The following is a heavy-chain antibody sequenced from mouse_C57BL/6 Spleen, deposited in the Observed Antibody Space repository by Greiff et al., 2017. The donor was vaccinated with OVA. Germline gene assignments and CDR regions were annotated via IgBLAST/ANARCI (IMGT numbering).Heavy chain of an antibody. CDR3: TRRNWSFDY. J-gene: IGHJ2*01. CDR2: IDPETGGT. CDR1: GYTFTDYE. Sequence: QVQLKESGAELVRPGASVTLSCKASGYTFTDYEMHWVKQTPVHGLEWIGAIDPETGGTAYNQKLTGKAILTADKSSSTAYMELRSLTSEDSAVYYCTRRNWSFDYWGQGTTLTVSS. D-gene: IGHD4-1*01. V-gene: IGHV1-15*01.